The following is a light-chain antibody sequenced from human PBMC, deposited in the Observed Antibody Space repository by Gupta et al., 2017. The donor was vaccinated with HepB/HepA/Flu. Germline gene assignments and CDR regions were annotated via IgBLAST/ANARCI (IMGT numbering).Light chain of an antibody. CDR2: AAS. Sequence: DIQMTQSPSSLSASVGDRVTITCRTSQIINNYLNWYQQKPGEAPKLLIYAASNLQSGVPSRFSGSTSGTDFTLTISGLQPEDFAIYYCQETDSAPPFTFGQGTKLEI. CDR3: QETDSAPPFT. V-gene: IGKV1-39*01. J-gene: IGKJ2*01. CDR1: QIINNY.